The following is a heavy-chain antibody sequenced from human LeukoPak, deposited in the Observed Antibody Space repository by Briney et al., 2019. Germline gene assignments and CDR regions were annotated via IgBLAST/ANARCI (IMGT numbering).Heavy chain of an antibody. V-gene: IGHV3-15*01. D-gene: IGHD3-22*01. CDR1: GFSFSRYW. CDR3: TTNPRYYYDSSGSLIDY. CDR2: IKSKTDGGTT. J-gene: IGHJ4*02. Sequence: GGSLRLSCVASGFSFSRYWMSWVRQAPGKGLEWVGRIKSKTDGGTTDYAAPVKGRFTISRDDSKNTLYLQMNSLKTEDTAVYYCTTNPRYYYDSSGSLIDYWGQGTLVTVSS.